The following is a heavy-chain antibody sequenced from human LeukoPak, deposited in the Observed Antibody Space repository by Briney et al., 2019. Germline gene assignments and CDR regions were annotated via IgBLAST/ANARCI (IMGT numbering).Heavy chain of an antibody. D-gene: IGHD1-26*01. Sequence: SQTLSLTCTVSGGSISSGGYYWSWIRQHPGKGLEWIGYIYYSGSTYYNPSLKSRVTISVDTSKNQFSLKLSSVTAADTAVYYCARRIVGATSPLDYWGQGTLVTVSS. CDR1: GGSISSGGYY. V-gene: IGHV4-31*03. CDR3: ARRIVGATSPLDY. J-gene: IGHJ4*02. CDR2: IYYSGST.